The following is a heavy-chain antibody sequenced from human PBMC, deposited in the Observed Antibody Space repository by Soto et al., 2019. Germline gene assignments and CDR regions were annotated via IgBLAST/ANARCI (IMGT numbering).Heavy chain of an antibody. V-gene: IGHV3-11*05. CDR2: ISSSSSYT. Sequence: GGSLRLSCAASGFTFSDYYMSWIRQAPGKGLEWVSYISSSSSYTNYADSVKGRFTISRDNAKNSLYLQMNSLRAEDTAVYYCARGDYTCSQKFDYWGQGALLTLSS. D-gene: IGHD3-3*01. CDR1: GFTFSDYY. J-gene: IGHJ4*02. CDR3: ARGDYTCSQKFDY.